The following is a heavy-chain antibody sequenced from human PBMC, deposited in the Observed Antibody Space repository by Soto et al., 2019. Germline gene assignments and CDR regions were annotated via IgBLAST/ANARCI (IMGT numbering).Heavy chain of an antibody. CDR2: IRSRADDGTT. J-gene: IGHJ4*02. Sequence: EVQLVESGGGLVKPGESLRLSCAASGFTFTNAWMTWVRQAPGKGLEWVGHIRSRADDGTTDYAAPLKGRFAISRDDSKNMLYLQMNSLQTEDTAVYFCATEGIASRPPFDYWGQGTLVTVSS. V-gene: IGHV3-15*01. CDR1: GFTFTNAW. D-gene: IGHD6-13*01. CDR3: ATEGIASRPPFDY.